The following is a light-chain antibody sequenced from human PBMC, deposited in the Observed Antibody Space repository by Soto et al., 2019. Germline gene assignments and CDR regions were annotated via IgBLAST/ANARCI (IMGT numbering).Light chain of an antibody. J-gene: IGLJ1*01. CDR1: SSDVGSYNL. Sequence: QSALTQPASVSGSPGQSITISCTGTSSDVGSYNLVSWYQQHPGKAPKLMIYEGSKRPSGVSNRFSGSKSGNTASLTISGLPAASEADYYCFSYAGTYVFGTGTKLTVL. CDR2: EGS. CDR3: FSYAGTYV. V-gene: IGLV2-23*01.